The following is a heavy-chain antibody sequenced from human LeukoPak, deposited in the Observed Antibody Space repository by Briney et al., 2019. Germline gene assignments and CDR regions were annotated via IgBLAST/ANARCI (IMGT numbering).Heavy chain of an antibody. CDR2: IDPKSGGT. Sequence: GASVKVCCKASGYTFIDYYMHWVRQAPGQGLEWMGWIDPKSGGTSYAQKFQDRVAMIRDTSISTAYMELTRLTSDDTAVYYCARAYSSGWYGSTDYWGQATLVSVSS. CDR3: ARAYSSGWYGSTDY. D-gene: IGHD6-19*01. V-gene: IGHV1-2*02. CDR1: GYTFIDYY. J-gene: IGHJ4*02.